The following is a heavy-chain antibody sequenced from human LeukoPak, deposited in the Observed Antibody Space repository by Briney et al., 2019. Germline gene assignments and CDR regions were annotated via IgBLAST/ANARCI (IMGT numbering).Heavy chain of an antibody. CDR3: ARAEYYYYYMDV. V-gene: IGHV4-4*07. Sequence: SETLSLTCTVSGGSISSYYWSWIRQPAGKGLEWIGSIYYSGSTYYNPSLKSRVTISVDTSKNQFSLKLSSVTAADTAVYYCARAEYYYYYMDVWGKGTTVTVSS. J-gene: IGHJ6*03. CDR2: IYYSGST. CDR1: GGSISSYY.